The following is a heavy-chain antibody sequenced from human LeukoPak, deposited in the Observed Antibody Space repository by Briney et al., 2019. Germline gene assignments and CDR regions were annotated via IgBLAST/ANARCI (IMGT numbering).Heavy chain of an antibody. J-gene: IGHJ5*02. CDR1: GYIFTDYY. Sequence: ASVKVSCKASGYIFTDYYMHWVRQAPGQGLEWMGWINPNSGGTNYPQKFQGRVTMTRDTSISTAYMELSRLKSDDTAVYYCARDRVATAPNNWFDPWGQGTLATVSS. CDR3: ARDRVATAPNNWFDP. CDR2: INPNSGGT. V-gene: IGHV1-2*02. D-gene: IGHD5-12*01.